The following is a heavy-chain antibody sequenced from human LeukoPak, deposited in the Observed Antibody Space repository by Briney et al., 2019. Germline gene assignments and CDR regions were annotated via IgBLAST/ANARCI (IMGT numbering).Heavy chain of an antibody. CDR1: GLTLSSYG. CDR3: TTAHIPFDY. J-gene: IGHJ4*02. V-gene: IGHV3-15*01. Sequence: GGSLRLSCAASGLTLSSYGMTWVRQAPGKGLEWVGRIKSKTDGGTTDYAAPVKGRFTISRDDSKNTLYLQMNSLKTEDTAVYYCTTAHIPFDYWGQGTLVTVSS. D-gene: IGHD2-21*01. CDR2: IKSKTDGGTT.